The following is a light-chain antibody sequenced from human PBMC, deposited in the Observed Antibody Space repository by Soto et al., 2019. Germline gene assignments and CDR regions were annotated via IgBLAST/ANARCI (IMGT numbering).Light chain of an antibody. V-gene: IGKV1-5*03. J-gene: IGKJ1*01. Sequence: DIQMTQSPSTLSASVGDRVTISCRASQTISNWLAWYQQKPGKAPNLLIYGVSNLASGVPSRFRGTGSGTEFTLTISSLRPDDFATYSCQQYGGYSWTFGHGTKVEIK. CDR2: GVS. CDR3: QQYGGYSWT. CDR1: QTISNW.